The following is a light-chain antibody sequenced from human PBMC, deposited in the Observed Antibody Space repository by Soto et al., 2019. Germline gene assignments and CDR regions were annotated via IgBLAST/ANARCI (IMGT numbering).Light chain of an antibody. Sequence: DIGLSQSPGTLSVSPGERATLSCRASQSVSSSYLAWYQQKPGQAPRLLIYGASSRATGIPDRFSGSGSGTDFTLTISRLEPEDFAVYYCQQYGSSVTFGQGTKVDIK. CDR1: QSVSSSY. CDR3: QQYGSSVT. J-gene: IGKJ1*01. CDR2: GAS. V-gene: IGKV3-20*01.